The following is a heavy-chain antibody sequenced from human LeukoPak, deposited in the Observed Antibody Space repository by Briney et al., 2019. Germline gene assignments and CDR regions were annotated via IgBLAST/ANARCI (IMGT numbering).Heavy chain of an antibody. CDR1: GYTFTGYY. CDR3: ARPRYSYGYLAY. Sequence: ASVKVSCKASGYTFTGYYMHWVRQAPGQGLEWMGRINPNSGGTNYAQKFQGRVTMTRDTSISTAYMELSRLRSDDTAVYYCARPRYSYGYLAYWGQGTLVTVSS. D-gene: IGHD5-18*01. CDR2: INPNSGGT. J-gene: IGHJ4*02. V-gene: IGHV1-2*06.